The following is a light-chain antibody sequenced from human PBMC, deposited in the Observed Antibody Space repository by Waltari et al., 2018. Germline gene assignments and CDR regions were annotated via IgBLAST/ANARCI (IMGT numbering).Light chain of an antibody. Sequence: DIQLTQSPSTLSASVGDSVTITCRASRTIDRWLAWYQQKPGKVPKLLIYKTSILESGVPSRFSGGGSGTEFTLTIASLQPDDFATYYCQHYDAYSATFGRGTKLEIK. CDR1: RTIDRW. CDR2: KTS. V-gene: IGKV1-5*03. J-gene: IGKJ4*02. CDR3: QHYDAYSAT.